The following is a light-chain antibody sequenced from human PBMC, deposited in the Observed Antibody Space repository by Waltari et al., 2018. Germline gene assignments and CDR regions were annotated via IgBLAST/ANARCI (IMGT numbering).Light chain of an antibody. CDR2: AAS. Sequence: EIVMTQSPSPLSLSPGESATLSCRASESISNNLAWYQQSPGQAPRLLVYAASTRATGIPARFSGSGSGTEFTLTINSLQSEDSAVYYCQRYNDWPPLTFGQGTRLEIK. CDR1: ESISNN. J-gene: IGKJ5*01. V-gene: IGKV3-15*01. CDR3: QRYNDWPPLT.